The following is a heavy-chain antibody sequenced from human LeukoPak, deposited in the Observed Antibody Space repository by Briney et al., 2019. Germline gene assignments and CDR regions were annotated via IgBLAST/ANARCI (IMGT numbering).Heavy chain of an antibody. CDR3: ARDLLNGDYFFDY. CDR1: GFTFSSDS. V-gene: IGHV3-21*01. CDR2: ISSSSSYI. D-gene: IGHD4-17*01. J-gene: IGHJ4*02. Sequence: PGGSLRLSCAASGFTFSSDSMNWVRQAPGKGLEWVSSISSSSSYIYYADSVKGRFTISRDNAKNSLYLQMNSLRAEDTAVYYCARDLLNGDYFFDYWGQGTLVTVSS.